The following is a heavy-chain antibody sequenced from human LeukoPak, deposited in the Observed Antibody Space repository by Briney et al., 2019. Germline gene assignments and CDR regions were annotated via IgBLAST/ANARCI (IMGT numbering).Heavy chain of an antibody. CDR1: GFTFSSYD. D-gene: IGHD3-10*01. V-gene: IGHV3-13*01. J-gene: IGHJ6*02. CDR3: ARELRITMVRGVITPPGYGMDV. Sequence: GGSLRLSCAASGFTFSSYDMHWVRQATGKGLEWVSAIGTAGDTYYPGSVKGRFTISRENAKNSLYLQKNSLRAGDTAVYYCARELRITMVRGVITPPGYGMDVWGQGTTVTVSS. CDR2: IGTAGDT.